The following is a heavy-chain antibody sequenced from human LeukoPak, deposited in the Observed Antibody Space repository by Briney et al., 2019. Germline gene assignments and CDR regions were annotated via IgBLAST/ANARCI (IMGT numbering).Heavy chain of an antibody. CDR3: ARDPVHSSGWLAVSYCYMDV. CDR1: GFTFSSYA. V-gene: IGHV3-7*01. D-gene: IGHD6-19*01. CDR2: VKQDGSEE. Sequence: GGSLRLSCAASGFTFSSYAISWVRQAPGKGLEWVANVKQDGSEEFYVDSVKGRFTISRDNAKNSLYLQMNSLRAEDTAVYYCARDPVHSSGWLAVSYCYMDVWGKGTTVTVSS. J-gene: IGHJ6*03.